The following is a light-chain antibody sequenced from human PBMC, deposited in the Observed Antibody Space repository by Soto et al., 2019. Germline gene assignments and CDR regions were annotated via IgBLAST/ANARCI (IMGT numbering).Light chain of an antibody. CDR2: EVT. CDR3: SSYTSSSTVV. V-gene: IGLV2-14*01. Sequence: QSVLTQPASVSGSPGQSITISCTGTSSDVGGYNYVSWYQQHPGKAPKLMIYEVTNRPSGVSNRFSGSKSGNTASLTISGLQAEEETHYYCSSYTSSSTVVFGGGTKVT. J-gene: IGLJ2*01. CDR1: SSDVGGYNY.